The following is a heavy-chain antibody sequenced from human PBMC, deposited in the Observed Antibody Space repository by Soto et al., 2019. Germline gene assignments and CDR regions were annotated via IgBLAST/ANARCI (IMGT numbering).Heavy chain of an antibody. D-gene: IGHD1-26*01. J-gene: IGHJ4*02. CDR2: IRETGNT. CDR1: GFTFSNYA. Sequence: HPGGSLRLSCAASGFTFSNYAMSWIRQAPGKGLEWVSTIRETGNTYYADSVRGRFATSRDNSENTLYLQMSSLRAGDTAVYYCAKQQMGVIRALDYWGQGTLVTVSS. V-gene: IGHV3-23*01. CDR3: AKQQMGVIRALDY.